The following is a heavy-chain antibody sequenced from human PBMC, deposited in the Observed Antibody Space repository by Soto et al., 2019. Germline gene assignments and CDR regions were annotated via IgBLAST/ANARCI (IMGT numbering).Heavy chain of an antibody. J-gene: IGHJ5*02. CDR2: IYHSGST. CDR3: ARDRGDSWRWFDP. Sequence: SETLSLTCAVSGGSISSSNWWSWVRQPPGKGLEWIGEIYHSGSTNYNPSLKSRVTISVDKSKNQFSLKLSSVTAADTAVYYCARDRGDSWRWFDPWGQGTLVTVSS. CDR1: GGSISSSNW. V-gene: IGHV4-4*02. D-gene: IGHD3-10*01.